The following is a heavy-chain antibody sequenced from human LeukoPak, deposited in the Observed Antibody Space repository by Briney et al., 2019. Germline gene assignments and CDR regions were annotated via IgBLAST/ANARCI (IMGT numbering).Heavy chain of an antibody. Sequence: SETLSLTRTVSNYSISSSHYWGWIRQSPGKGLEWIGSIYHSGGSTFYNPSLESRITISVDTSKNQFSLKLNSVTAADTAVYYCARDHTTLTGHIQYFDPWGQGTLVTVSS. CDR2: IYHSGGST. D-gene: IGHD1-20*01. CDR1: NYSISSSHY. J-gene: IGHJ5*02. CDR3: ARDHTTLTGHIQYFDP. V-gene: IGHV4-38-2*02.